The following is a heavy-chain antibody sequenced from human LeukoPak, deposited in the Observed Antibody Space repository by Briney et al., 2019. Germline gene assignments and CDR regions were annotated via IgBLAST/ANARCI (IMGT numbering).Heavy chain of an antibody. CDR1: GGSISSYY. Sequence: SETLSLTCTVSGGSISSYYWSWIRQSPGKGLEWIGYIYYSGSTNFNPSLKSRVTISVDTSKNQFSLKLNSVTAADTAVYFCARRAYSAAYWKHFDYWGQGTLVTVSS. CDR2: IYYSGST. D-gene: IGHD1-1*01. CDR3: ARRAYSAAYWKHFDY. V-gene: IGHV4-59*08. J-gene: IGHJ4*02.